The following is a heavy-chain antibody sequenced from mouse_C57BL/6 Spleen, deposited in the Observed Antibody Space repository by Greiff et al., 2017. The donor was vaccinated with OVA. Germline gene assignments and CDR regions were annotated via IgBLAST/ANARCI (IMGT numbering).Heavy chain of an antibody. V-gene: IGHV5-9-1*02. Sequence: EVMLVESGEGLVKPGGSLKLSCAASGFTFSSYAMSWVRQTPEKRLEWVAYISSGGDYIYYADNVKGRFTISRDNARNTLYLQMSSLKSEDTAMYYCTREDYAGFAYWGQGTLVTVSA. CDR2: ISSGGDYI. CDR3: TREDYAGFAY. J-gene: IGHJ3*01. D-gene: IGHD1-1*02. CDR1: GFTFSSYA.